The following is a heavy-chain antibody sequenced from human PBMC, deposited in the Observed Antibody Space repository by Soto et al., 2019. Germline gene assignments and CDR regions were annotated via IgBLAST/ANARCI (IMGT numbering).Heavy chain of an antibody. CDR2: LVPIFRTA. CDR1: GDNFNNDA. D-gene: IGHD7-27*01. CDR3: TRGLGYSAS. V-gene: IGHV1-69*06. Sequence: QLQLVQSGTEVKKPGPSVKVSCQASGDNFNNDAINWVRQAPGQGLEWMGGLVPIFRTANYAQKFQGRVTITADRSTSTAYMELSSLISEYTAVYYCTRGLGYSASWGQGTLVTVSS. J-gene: IGHJ4*02.